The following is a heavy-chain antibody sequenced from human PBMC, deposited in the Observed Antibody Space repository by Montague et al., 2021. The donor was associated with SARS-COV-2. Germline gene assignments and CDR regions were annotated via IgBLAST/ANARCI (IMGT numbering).Heavy chain of an antibody. D-gene: IGHD2-2*01. J-gene: IGHJ3*02. CDR3: AKDIGTYCSSTSCYWAGAFDI. V-gene: IGHV3-9*01. CDR1: GFPFGDYA. Sequence: SLRLSYAASGFPFGDYAMHWVRQAPGKGLEWVSGISWNSGSIGYADSVKGRFTISRDNAKNSLYLQMNSLRAEDTALYYCAKDIGTYCSSTSCYWAGAFDIWGQGTMVTVSS. CDR2: ISWNSGSI.